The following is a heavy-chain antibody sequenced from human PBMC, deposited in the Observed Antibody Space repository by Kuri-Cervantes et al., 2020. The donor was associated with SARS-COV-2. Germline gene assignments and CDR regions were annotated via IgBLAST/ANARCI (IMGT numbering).Heavy chain of an antibody. V-gene: IGHV4-38-2*02. CDR3: ARGAYYDFWSGYYPAYYFNY. D-gene: IGHD3-3*01. CDR1: GYSISSGYY. J-gene: IGHJ4*02. CDR2: INHSGST. Sequence: GSLRLSCTVSGYSISSGYYWGWIRQPPGKGLEWIGEINHSGSTNYNPSLKSRVTISVDTSKNQFSLKLSSVTAADTAVYYCARGAYYDFWSGYYPAYYFNYWGQGTLVTVSS.